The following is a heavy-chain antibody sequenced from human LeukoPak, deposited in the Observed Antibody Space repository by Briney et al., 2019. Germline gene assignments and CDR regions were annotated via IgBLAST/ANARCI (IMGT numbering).Heavy chain of an antibody. CDR2: INHSGST. Sequence: NSSETLSLTCSVSSGSNSGDTDYWSWIRQPPGKGLEWIGEINHSGSTNYNPSLKSRVTISVDTSKNQFSLKLSSVTAADTAVYYCARGPTTPNAFDIWGQGTMVTVSS. D-gene: IGHD2-15*01. CDR1: SGSNSGDTDY. CDR3: ARGPTTPNAFDI. V-gene: IGHV4-34*01. J-gene: IGHJ3*02.